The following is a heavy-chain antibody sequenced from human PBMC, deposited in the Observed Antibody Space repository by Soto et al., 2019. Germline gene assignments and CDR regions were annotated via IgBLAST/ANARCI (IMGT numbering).Heavy chain of an antibody. D-gene: IGHD5-12*01. V-gene: IGHV1-46*01. CDR2: INPSGGST. CDR1: GYTFTSYD. Sequence: GASVKVSCKASGYTFTSYDMHWVRQAPGQGLEWMGIINPSGGSTSYAQKFQGRVTMTRDTSTSTVYMELSSLRSEDTAVYYCARGSARGYDFYWFDPWGQGTLVTVSS. CDR3: ARGSARGYDFYWFDP. J-gene: IGHJ5*02.